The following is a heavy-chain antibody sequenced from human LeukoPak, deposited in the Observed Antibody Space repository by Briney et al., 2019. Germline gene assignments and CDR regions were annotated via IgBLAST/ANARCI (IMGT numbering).Heavy chain of an antibody. CDR3: ARGPPPDFDY. CDR1: DGSISSSNW. Sequence: PSGTLSLTCAVSDGSISSSNWWTWFRQPPGKGLEWIGEIYHSGSTSYNPSLKSRVTMSIDTSKNQFSLKMSSVSAADTAMYDCARGPPPDFDYWGQGTLVTVSS. CDR2: IYHSGST. V-gene: IGHV4-4*02. J-gene: IGHJ4*02.